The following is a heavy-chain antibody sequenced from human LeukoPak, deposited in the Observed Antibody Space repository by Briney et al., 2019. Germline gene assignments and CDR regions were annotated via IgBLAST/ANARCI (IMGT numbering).Heavy chain of an antibody. J-gene: IGHJ4*02. V-gene: IGHV3-53*01. Sequence: GGSLRLSCAASGFTFSSYWMSWVRLAPGKGLEWVSVLYSDGNTKYADSVQGRFTISRDNSKNTLYLEMNSLSPDDTAVYYCARGVEPLAANTLAYWGQGTLVTVSS. CDR2: LYSDGNT. D-gene: IGHD1-14*01. CDR3: ARGVEPLAANTLAY. CDR1: GFTFSSYW.